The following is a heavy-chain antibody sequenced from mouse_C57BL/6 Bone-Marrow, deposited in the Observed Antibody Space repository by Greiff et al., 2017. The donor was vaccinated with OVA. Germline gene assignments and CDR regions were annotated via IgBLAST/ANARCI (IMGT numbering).Heavy chain of an antibody. CDR1: GFTFSSYT. CDR3: ARLSFYWFAY. J-gene: IGHJ3*01. V-gene: IGHV5-9*01. CDR2: ISGGGCNT. Sequence: DVKLVESGGGLVKPGGSLKLSCAASGFTFSSYTMSWVRQTPEKRLEWVATISGGGCNTYYPGSVKGRFTISRDNAKITRYMQMRSLRSATTALYYCARLSFYWFAYWGQGTLVTVSA.